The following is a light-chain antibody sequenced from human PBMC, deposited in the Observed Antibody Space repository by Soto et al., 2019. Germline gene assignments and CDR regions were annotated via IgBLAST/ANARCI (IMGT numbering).Light chain of an antibody. J-gene: IGLJ1*01. CDR3: SSYTSGSMDDV. Sequence: QSALTQPASASGSPGQSITISCTGTSSDVGGYNYDSWYQQHPGKAPKLMISEVSNRPSGVSNRFSGAKSGNTASLTIAGLQAEDEADDYCSSYTSGSMDDVFGTGTQLTVL. CDR1: SSDVGGYNY. CDR2: EVS. V-gene: IGLV2-14*01.